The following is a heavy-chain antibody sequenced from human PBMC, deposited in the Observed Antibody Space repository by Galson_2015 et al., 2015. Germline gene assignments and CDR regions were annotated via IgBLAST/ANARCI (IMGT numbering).Heavy chain of an antibody. D-gene: IGHD3-22*01. V-gene: IGHV3-11*01. Sequence: SLRLSCAASGFTFSDYYMSWIRQAPGKGLEWVSYISSSGSTIYYADPVKGRFTISRDNAKNSLYLQMNSLRAEDTAVYYCARDDFGGEGYYDSSGYYQTNRDYWGQGTLVTVSS. J-gene: IGHJ4*02. CDR2: ISSSGSTI. CDR3: ARDDFGGEGYYDSSGYYQTNRDY. CDR1: GFTFSDYY.